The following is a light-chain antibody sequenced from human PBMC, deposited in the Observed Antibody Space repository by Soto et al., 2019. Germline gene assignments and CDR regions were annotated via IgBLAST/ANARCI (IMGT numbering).Light chain of an antibody. J-gene: IGLJ2*01. CDR1: NSNIGSNP. CDR3: AACDDSRNGVL. V-gene: IGLV1-44*01. CDR2: NKN. Sequence: QSVLTQPPSASGTPGQRVTISCTGTNSNIGSNPVHWYQQLPGTAPNLLIHNKNQRPSGVSDRFSGSKSGTSASLAISGLQSEDEADYYCAACDDSRNGVLFGGGTKVTVL.